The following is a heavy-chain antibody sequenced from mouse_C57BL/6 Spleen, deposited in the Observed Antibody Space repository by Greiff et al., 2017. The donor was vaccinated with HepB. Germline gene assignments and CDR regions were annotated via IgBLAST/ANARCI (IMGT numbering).Heavy chain of an antibody. CDR3: ARRALLDYAMDY. J-gene: IGHJ4*01. D-gene: IGHD2-1*01. V-gene: IGHV1-39*01. CDR2: INPNYGTT. CDR1: GYSFTDYN. Sequence: VHVKQSGPELVKPGASVKISCKASGYSFTDYNMNWVKQSNGKSLEWIGVINPNYGTTSYNQKFKGKATLTVDQSSSTAYMQLNSLTSEDSAVYYCARRALLDYAMDYWGQGTSVTVSS.